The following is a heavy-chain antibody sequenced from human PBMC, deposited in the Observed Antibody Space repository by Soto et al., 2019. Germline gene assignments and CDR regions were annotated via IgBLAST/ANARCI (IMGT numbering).Heavy chain of an antibody. D-gene: IGHD2-2*01. V-gene: IGHV3-7*03. Sequence: EVQLVESGGGLVQPGGSLRLSCAASGFTFSSYWMSWARQAPGKGLEWVANIKEDGKEKYYVESVKGRFTISRENVEKALFLPMNSLRAEDTAVYYCGSEYARLDYWGQGNLVTVSS. CDR2: IKEDGKEK. CDR3: GSEYARLDY. J-gene: IGHJ4*02. CDR1: GFTFSSYW.